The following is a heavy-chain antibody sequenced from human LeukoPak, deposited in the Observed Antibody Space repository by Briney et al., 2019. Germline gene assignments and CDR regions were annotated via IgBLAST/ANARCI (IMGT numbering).Heavy chain of an antibody. CDR1: GFTFSSYA. J-gene: IGHJ4*02. D-gene: IGHD3-10*01. V-gene: IGHV3-30-3*01. Sequence: GGSLRLSCAVSGFTFSSYAMHWVRQAPGKGLEWVAVISYDGSNKYYADSVKGRFTISRDNSKNTLYLQMNSLRAEDTAVYYCARDEDYYGSGSYFDYWGQGTLVTVSS. CDR3: ARDEDYYGSGSYFDY. CDR2: ISYDGSNK.